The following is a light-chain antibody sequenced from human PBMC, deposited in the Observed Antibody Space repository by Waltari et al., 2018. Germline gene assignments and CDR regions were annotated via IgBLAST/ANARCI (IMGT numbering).Light chain of an antibody. CDR1: QTISGSW. J-gene: IGKJ4*01. V-gene: IGKV3-20*01. Sequence: EIVLTQSPGSLSLSPGERATLSCRASQTISGSWLTWYQQKPGQAPRLLIYGASSRATAIPDRFSVSGSGTDFTLTISRLEPEDFAVYYCQQYDGSSVTFGGGTKVEIK. CDR2: GAS. CDR3: QQYDGSSVT.